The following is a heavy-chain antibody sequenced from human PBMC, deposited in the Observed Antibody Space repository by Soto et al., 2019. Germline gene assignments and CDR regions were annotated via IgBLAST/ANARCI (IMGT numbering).Heavy chain of an antibody. Sequence: QVQLVESGGGVVQPGRSLRLSCAASGFTFSSYAMHWVRQAPGKGLEWVAVISYDGSNKYYADSVKGRFTISRDNSKNTLYLQMNSLRAEDTAVYYCARSTGSSPIDYWGQGTLVTVSS. CDR3: ARSTGSSPIDY. CDR2: ISYDGSNK. CDR1: GFTFSSYA. J-gene: IGHJ4*02. D-gene: IGHD6-13*01. V-gene: IGHV3-30-3*01.